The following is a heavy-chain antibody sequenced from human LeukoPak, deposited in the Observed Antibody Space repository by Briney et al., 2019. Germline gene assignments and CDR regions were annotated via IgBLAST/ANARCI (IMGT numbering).Heavy chain of an antibody. V-gene: IGHV4-61*10. CDR2: INHSGST. J-gene: IGHJ6*02. D-gene: IGHD6-19*01. Sequence: SETLSLTCTVSGGSISSGSYYWSWIRQPAGRGLEWIGEINHSGSTNYNPSLKSRVTISVDTSKNQFSLKLSSVTAADTAVYYCARGDRQWLGPYYYYYGMDVWGQGTTVTVSS. CDR1: GGSISSGSYY. CDR3: ARGDRQWLGPYYYYYGMDV.